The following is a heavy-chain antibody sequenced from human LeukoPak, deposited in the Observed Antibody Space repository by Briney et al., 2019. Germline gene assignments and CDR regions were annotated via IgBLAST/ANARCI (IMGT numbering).Heavy chain of an antibody. CDR1: GFTFSSYA. J-gene: IGHJ4*02. CDR3: AREGYYYGSGRLYDY. Sequence: GGSLRLSCAASGFTFSSYAMSWVRQAPGKGLEWVSAISGSGGSTYYADSVKGRFTISRDNSKNTLYLQMNSLRAEDTAVYYCAREGYYYGSGRLYDYWGQGTLVTVSS. CDR2: ISGSGGST. V-gene: IGHV3-23*01. D-gene: IGHD3-10*01.